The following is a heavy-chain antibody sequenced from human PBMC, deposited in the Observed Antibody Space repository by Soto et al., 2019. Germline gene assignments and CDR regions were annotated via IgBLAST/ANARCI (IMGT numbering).Heavy chain of an antibody. J-gene: IGHJ6*02. V-gene: IGHV7-4-1*01. D-gene: IGHD3-3*01. CDR2: INTNTGNP. CDR3: ASGHGLFFWSGYYHYYYYGMDV. Sequence: QVQLVQSGSELKKPGASVKVSCKASGYTFTSYAMNWVRQAPGQGLEWMGWINTNTGNPTYAQGFTGRFVFSLDTSVSTAYLQICSLKAEYTAVYYCASGHGLFFWSGYYHYYYYGMDVWGQGTAVTVSS. CDR1: GYTFTSYA.